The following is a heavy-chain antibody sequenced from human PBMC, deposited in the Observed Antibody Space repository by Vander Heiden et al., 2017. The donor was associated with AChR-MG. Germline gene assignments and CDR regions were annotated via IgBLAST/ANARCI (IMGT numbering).Heavy chain of an antibody. V-gene: IGHV1-24*01. CDR2: FDPEDGET. Sequence: QVQLVQSGAEVKKPGASVKVSGKVSGYTLTELSMHWVRQAPGKGLEWMGGFDPEDGETIYAQKFQGRVTMTEDTSTDTAYMELSSLRSEDTAVYYCATFSRNDFWSGHIPNWFDPWGQGTLVTVSS. CDR3: ATFSRNDFWSGHIPNWFDP. D-gene: IGHD3-3*01. CDR1: GYTLTELS. J-gene: IGHJ5*02.